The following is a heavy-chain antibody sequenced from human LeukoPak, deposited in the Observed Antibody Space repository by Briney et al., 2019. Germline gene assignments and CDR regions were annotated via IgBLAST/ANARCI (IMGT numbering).Heavy chain of an antibody. Sequence: GGSLRLSCAASGFIFGDFGMHWARQAPGKGLEWVSLMNVEGDYIYYGNSVRGRFTISRDNSKNSLYLQMNNLRIEDSALYYCVRDVESRQGLFESRGQGTLVTVSS. V-gene: IGHV3-43*02. D-gene: IGHD5-24*01. CDR1: GFIFGDFG. CDR2: MNVEGDYI. J-gene: IGHJ5*01. CDR3: VRDVESRQGLFES.